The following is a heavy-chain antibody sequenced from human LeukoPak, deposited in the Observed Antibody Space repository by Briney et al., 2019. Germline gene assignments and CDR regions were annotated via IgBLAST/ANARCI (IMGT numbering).Heavy chain of an antibody. D-gene: IGHD6-13*01. V-gene: IGHV3-66*04. CDR1: GLTVSGNY. J-gene: IGHJ4*02. CDR3: ARRITTSGLYYFDL. Sequence: PGGSLRLSCAASGLTVSGNYMSWVRQAPGKGLEWVSIIYSDETTAYLDSVKGRFTISRDNSKNMLYLQMNSLRAEDTAVYYCARRITTSGLYYFDLWGQGTLVTVSS. CDR2: IYSDETT.